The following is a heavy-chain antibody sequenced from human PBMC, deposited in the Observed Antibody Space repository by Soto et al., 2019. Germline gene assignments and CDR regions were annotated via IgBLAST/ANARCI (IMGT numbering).Heavy chain of an antibody. CDR2: INWNGGST. J-gene: IGHJ4*02. Sequence: PGGSLRLSCAASGFTFDDYGMSWVRQAPGKGLEWVSGINWNGGSTGYADSVKGRFTISRDNAKNSLYLQMNSLRAEDTALYYCARVTYYYDSSGYYYWTGYFDYWGQGTLVTVSS. CDR3: ARVTYYYDSSGYYYWTGYFDY. V-gene: IGHV3-20*04. D-gene: IGHD3-22*01. CDR1: GFTFDDYG.